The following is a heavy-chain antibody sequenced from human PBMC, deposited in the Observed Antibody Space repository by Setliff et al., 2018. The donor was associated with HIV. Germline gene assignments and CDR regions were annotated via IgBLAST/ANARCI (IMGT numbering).Heavy chain of an antibody. J-gene: IGHJ2*01. Sequence: ASVKVSCKASGYIFTDYYMHWVRQAPGQELGWMGRINPNSGGTNYAQRFKGRVTMTRDTSINTAYMELSRLRSDDTAVYYCARELSPSSTRHWYLDLWGRGTLVTV. CDR2: INPNSGGT. V-gene: IGHV1-2*06. CDR3: ARELSPSSTRHWYLDL. CDR1: GYIFTDYY.